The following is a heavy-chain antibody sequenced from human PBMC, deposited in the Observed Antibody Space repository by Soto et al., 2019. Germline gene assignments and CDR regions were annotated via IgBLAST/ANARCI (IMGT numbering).Heavy chain of an antibody. Sequence: PGGSLRLSCAASGFTFSSYSMNWVRQAPGKGLEWVSSISSSSSTIYYADSVKGRSTISRDNAKNSLYLQMTGPSDDATAVYYCASDPTLRGYRHGYSYYYGMDVWGQGTPVTVSS. CDR2: ISSSSSTI. CDR1: GFTFSSYS. D-gene: IGHD5-18*01. J-gene: IGHJ6*02. CDR3: ASDPTLRGYRHGYSYYYGMDV. V-gene: IGHV3-48*02.